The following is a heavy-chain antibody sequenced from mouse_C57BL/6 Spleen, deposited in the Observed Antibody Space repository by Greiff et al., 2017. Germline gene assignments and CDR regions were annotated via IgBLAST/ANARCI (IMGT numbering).Heavy chain of an antibody. CDR1: GYTFTSYD. CDR3: ARNSNYLFAY. Sequence: VQLQESGPELVKPGASVKLSCKASGYTFTSYDINWVKQRPGQGLEWIGWIYPRAGSTKYNEKFKGKATLTVDTSSSTAYMELHSLTSEDSAVYFCARNSNYLFAYWGQGTLVTVSA. V-gene: IGHV1-85*01. D-gene: IGHD2-5*01. CDR2: IYPRAGST. J-gene: IGHJ3*01.